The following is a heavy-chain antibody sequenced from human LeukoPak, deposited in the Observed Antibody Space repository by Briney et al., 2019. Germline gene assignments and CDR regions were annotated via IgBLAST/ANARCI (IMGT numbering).Heavy chain of an antibody. J-gene: IGHJ3*02. CDR2: IYHSGST. V-gene: IGHV4-38-2*02. Sequence: SETLSLTCTVSGYSISSGYYWGWIRQPPGKGLEWIGSIYHSGSTYYNPSLKSRVTISVDTSKNQFSLKLSSVTAADTAVYYCASRINHNGAFDIWGQGTMVTVSS. CDR3: ASRINHNGAFDI. CDR1: GYSISSGYY. D-gene: IGHD1-14*01.